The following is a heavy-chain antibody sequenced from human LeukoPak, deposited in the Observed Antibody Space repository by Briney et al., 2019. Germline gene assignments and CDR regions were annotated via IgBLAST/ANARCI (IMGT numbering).Heavy chain of an antibody. CDR1: GFTFSTYG. J-gene: IGHJ4*02. CDR3: AKSLGATRGYFEH. V-gene: IGHV3-30*02. CDR2: IWSDGSNK. Sequence: GGSLRLSCAASGFTFSTYGMHWVRQAPGKGLEWVAFIWSDGSNKYYADSVKGRYTISRDNSKNTLYLQMNSLRPEDTAVYYCAKSLGATRGYFEHWGQGTLVTVSS. D-gene: IGHD1-26*01.